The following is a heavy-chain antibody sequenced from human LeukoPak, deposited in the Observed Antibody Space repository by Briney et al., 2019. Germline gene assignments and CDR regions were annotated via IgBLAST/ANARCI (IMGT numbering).Heavy chain of an antibody. D-gene: IGHD1-26*01. CDR1: GFTFSSYA. Sequence: GGSLRLSCAASGFTFSSYAMHWVRQAPGKGLKWVAVISYDGSNKYYADSVKGRFTISRDNSKNTLYLQMNSLRAEDTAVYYCARDREGGFDPWGQGTLVTVSS. CDR2: ISYDGSNK. J-gene: IGHJ5*02. V-gene: IGHV3-30*04. CDR3: ARDREGGFDP.